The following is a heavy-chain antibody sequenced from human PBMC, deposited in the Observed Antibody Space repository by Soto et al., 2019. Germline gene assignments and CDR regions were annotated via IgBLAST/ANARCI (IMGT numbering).Heavy chain of an antibody. CDR1: GFTFTNAW. Sequence: GGSLRLSCAASGFTFTNAWMSWVRQAPGKGLEWVGRIKSRTDDGTTNYAAPVKGRFTISRDDSNNTLYLQMNSLKTEDTAVYYCTTEASPFDYWGQGTLVTVSS. J-gene: IGHJ4*02. CDR3: TTEASPFDY. V-gene: IGHV3-15*01. CDR2: IKSRTDDGTT. D-gene: IGHD6-6*01.